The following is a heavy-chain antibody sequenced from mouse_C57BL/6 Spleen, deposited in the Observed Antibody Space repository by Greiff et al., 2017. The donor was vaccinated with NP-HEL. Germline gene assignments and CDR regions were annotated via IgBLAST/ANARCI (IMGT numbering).Heavy chain of an antibody. D-gene: IGHD2-4*01. Sequence: EVQLQQSGPELVKPGASVKMSCKASGYTFTDYNMHWVKQSHGKSLEWIGYINPNNGGTSYNQKFKGKATLTVNKSSSTAYMELRILTSEDSAVYYCAMGLRRYFDVWGTGTTVTVSS. J-gene: IGHJ1*03. CDR3: AMGLRRYFDV. CDR1: GYTFTDYN. V-gene: IGHV1-22*01. CDR2: INPNNGGT.